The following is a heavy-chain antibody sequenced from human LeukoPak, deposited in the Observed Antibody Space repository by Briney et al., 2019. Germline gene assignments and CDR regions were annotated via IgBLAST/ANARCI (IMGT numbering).Heavy chain of an antibody. CDR1: GGTFSSYA. Sequence: GASVTVSCKASGGTFSSYAISWVRQAPGQGLEWMGGIIPIFGTANYAQKFQGRVTITTDESTSTAYMELSSLRSEDTAVYYCARDGGDGYGSGSYYSTFGYWGQGTLVTVSS. CDR3: ARDGGDGYGSGSYYSTFGY. CDR2: IIPIFGTA. V-gene: IGHV1-69*05. J-gene: IGHJ4*02. D-gene: IGHD3-10*01.